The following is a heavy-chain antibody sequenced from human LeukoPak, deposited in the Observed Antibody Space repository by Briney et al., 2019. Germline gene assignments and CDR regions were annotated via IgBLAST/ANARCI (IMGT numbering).Heavy chain of an antibody. D-gene: IGHD6-19*01. Sequence: GGSLTLSCAASGFTVSSNYMSWVRQAPGKGLEWVSVIYSGGTTYYADSVKGRFTISRDNSKNTLYLQMNSLRAEDTAVYFCERGRGWYNYLDYWGQGTLVTVSS. J-gene: IGHJ4*02. CDR2: IYSGGTT. CDR3: ERGRGWYNYLDY. V-gene: IGHV3-53*01. CDR1: GFTVSSNY.